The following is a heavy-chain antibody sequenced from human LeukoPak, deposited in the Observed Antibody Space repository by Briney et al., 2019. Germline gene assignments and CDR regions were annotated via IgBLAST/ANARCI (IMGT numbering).Heavy chain of an antibody. J-gene: IGHJ4*02. Sequence: ASVKVSCKASGYTFTTYNINWVRQAPGQGLEWMGWISGYNGNTNYAQKLQGRVTMTTDTSTSTAYMELRSLRSDDTAVYYCARVGDSYGYTVNDYWGQGTLVTVSS. CDR1: GYTFTTYN. CDR2: ISGYNGNT. CDR3: ARVGDSYGYTVNDY. D-gene: IGHD5-18*01. V-gene: IGHV1-18*01.